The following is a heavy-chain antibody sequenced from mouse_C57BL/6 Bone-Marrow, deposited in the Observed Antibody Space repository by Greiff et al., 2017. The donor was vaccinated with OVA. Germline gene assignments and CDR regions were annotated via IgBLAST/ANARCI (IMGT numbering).Heavy chain of an antibody. CDR1: GYTFTDYY. V-gene: IGHV1-19*01. CDR2: INPYNGGT. Sequence: EVQLQQSGPVLVKPGASVKVSCKASGYTFTDYYMNWVKQSHGKSLEWIGVINPYNGGTSYNQKFKGKATLTVDKSSSTAYMELNSLTSEDSAVYYCARKGANWDGYWGQGTTLTVSS. CDR3: ARKGANWDGY. J-gene: IGHJ2*01. D-gene: IGHD4-1*01.